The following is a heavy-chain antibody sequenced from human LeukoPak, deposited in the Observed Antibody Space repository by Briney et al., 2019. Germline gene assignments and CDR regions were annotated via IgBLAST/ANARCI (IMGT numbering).Heavy chain of an antibody. J-gene: IGHJ4*02. CDR1: GFTFSSYG. CDR2: ISGSGGST. CDR3: ARAMVRGVIIN. V-gene: IGHV3-23*01. Sequence: GGSLRLSCAASGFTFSSYGMSWVRQAPGKGLEWVSAISGSGGSTYYADSVKGRFTISRDNSKNTLYLQMNSLGAEDTAVYYCARAMVRGVIINWGQGTLVTVSS. D-gene: IGHD3-10*01.